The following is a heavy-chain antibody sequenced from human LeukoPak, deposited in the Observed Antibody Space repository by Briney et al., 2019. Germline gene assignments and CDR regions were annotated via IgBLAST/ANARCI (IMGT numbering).Heavy chain of an antibody. V-gene: IGHV3-7*03. Sequence: GGSLRLSCAASGFTFSSYWMSWVRQAPGKGLEWGANIKQDGSEKYYVDSVKGRFTISRDNAKNSLYLQMNSLRAEDTAVYYSASAQVPAAMDYWGQGTLVTVSS. J-gene: IGHJ4*02. D-gene: IGHD2-2*01. CDR1: GFTFSSYW. CDR2: IKQDGSEK. CDR3: ASAQVPAAMDY.